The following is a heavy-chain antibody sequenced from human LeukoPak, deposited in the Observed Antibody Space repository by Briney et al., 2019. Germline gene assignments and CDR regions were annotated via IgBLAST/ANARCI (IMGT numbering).Heavy chain of an antibody. V-gene: IGHV4-39*01. CDR2: IYYSGST. CDR1: VFSISSSVYS. D-gene: IGHD2-15*01. CDR3: AGPSGYCSGGSCYRS. J-gene: IGHJ4*02. Sequence: PSETLSLTCTVSVFSISSSVYSGPWIRQPPGKGLRWIGSIYYSGSTYYNPSLKSRVTISIDRSKNQFSLKLSSVTAADMAVYYCAGPSGYCSGGSCYRSWGQGTLVTVSS.